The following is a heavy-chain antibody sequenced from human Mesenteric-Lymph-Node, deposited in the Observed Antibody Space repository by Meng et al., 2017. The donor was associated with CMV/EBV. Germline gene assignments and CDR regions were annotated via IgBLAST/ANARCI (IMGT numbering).Heavy chain of an antibody. CDR1: GGSVSSGSYY. CDR3: ARGQGDYDFWSGYYTELLFDY. CDR2: IYYSGST. Sequence: SETLSLTCTVSGGSVSSGSYYWSWIRQPPGKGLEWIGYIYYSGSTNYNPSLKSRVTISVDTSKNQFSLKLSSVTAADTAVYYCARGQGDYDFWSGYYTELLFDYWGQGTLVTVSS. J-gene: IGHJ4*02. V-gene: IGHV4-61*01. D-gene: IGHD3-3*01.